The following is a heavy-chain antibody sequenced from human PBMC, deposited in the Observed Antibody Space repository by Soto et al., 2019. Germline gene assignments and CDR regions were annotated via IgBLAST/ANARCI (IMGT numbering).Heavy chain of an antibody. J-gene: IGHJ4*02. CDR3: ARGPIGDAAMVTNYFDY. CDR1: GFTFSNYA. CDR2: LSYDGNNI. Sequence: GGGVVQPGRSLRLSCAASGFTFSNYAIHWVRQAPGKGLEWVAVLSYDGNNIHYADSVKGRFTVSRDNSKNTLFLQMNSLRAEDTALYYCARGPIGDAAMVTNYFDYWGQGTLVTVSS. D-gene: IGHD5-18*01. V-gene: IGHV3-30-3*01.